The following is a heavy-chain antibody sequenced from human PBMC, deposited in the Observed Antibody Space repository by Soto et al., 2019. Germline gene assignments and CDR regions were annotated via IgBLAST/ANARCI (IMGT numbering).Heavy chain of an antibody. D-gene: IGHD3-10*01. CDR2: ISSSGSYI. CDR1: GFTFSSYN. CDR3: ARGRDGITMVRGAD. Sequence: EVQLVESGGGLVQPGVSLRLSCAASGFTFSSYNMNWVRQAPGKGLEWVSSISSSGSYIYSADSVKGRFTISRDNAKNSLYLQMNSLRVEDTAVYYCARGRDGITMVRGADWGQGTLVTVSS. V-gene: IGHV3-21*01. J-gene: IGHJ4*02.